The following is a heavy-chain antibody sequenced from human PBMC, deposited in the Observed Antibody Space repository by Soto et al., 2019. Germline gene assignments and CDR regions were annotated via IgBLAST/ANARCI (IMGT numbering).Heavy chain of an antibody. CDR2: IWYDGSNK. D-gene: IGHD4-17*01. J-gene: IGHJ3*02. Sequence: QVQLVESGGGVVQPGRSLRLSCAASGFTFSSYGMHWVRQAPGKGLEWVAVIWYDGSNKYYADSVKGRFTISRDNSKNTLYLQMNSLRAEDTAVYYCAREEDYGDSDAFDIWGQGTMVTVSS. CDR3: AREEDYGDSDAFDI. CDR1: GFTFSSYG. V-gene: IGHV3-33*01.